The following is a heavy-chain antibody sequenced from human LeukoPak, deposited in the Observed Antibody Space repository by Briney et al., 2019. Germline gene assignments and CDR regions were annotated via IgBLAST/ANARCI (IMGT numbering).Heavy chain of an antibody. CDR1: GATITSHY. CDR3: ARLSAAVHLGAFDL. V-gene: IGHV4-59*11. D-gene: IGHD3-3*01. Sequence: SETLSLTCTVSGATITSHYWSWIRQPPGKGLEWMGYVSYSGNTNYNPSLNSRLTISADTSKNHFSLRLTSVTAADTAVYYCARLSAAVHLGAFDLWGQGTMVTVSS. J-gene: IGHJ3*01. CDR2: VSYSGNT.